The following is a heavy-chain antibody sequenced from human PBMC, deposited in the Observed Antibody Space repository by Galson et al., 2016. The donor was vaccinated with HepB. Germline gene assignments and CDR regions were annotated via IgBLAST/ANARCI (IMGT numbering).Heavy chain of an antibody. J-gene: IGHJ6*02. CDR2: ISGTSASI. CDR1: GFTFTQHP. Sequence: SLRLSCAASGFTFTQHPMHWVRHAPGKGLEWVSVISGTSASIFYGDSVKGRFTISRDNSKNTLYLQMNRLRAEDTAVYYCAKGGTPDDQTVNYAMDVWGQGTTVTVSS. V-gene: IGHV3-23*01. D-gene: IGHD2-15*01. CDR3: AKGGTPDDQTVNYAMDV.